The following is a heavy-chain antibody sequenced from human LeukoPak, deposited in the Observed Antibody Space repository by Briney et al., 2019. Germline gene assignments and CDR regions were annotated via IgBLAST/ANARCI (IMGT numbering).Heavy chain of an antibody. CDR2: ISGSGGST. CDR3: ARDRCSGGSCPIDY. Sequence: GGSLRLSCAASGFTFSSYAMSWVRQAPGKGLEWVSAISGSGGSTYYADSVKGRFTISRDNSKNTLYLQMNSLRAEDTAVYYCARDRCSGGSCPIDYWGQGTLVTVSS. D-gene: IGHD2-15*01. CDR1: GFTFSSYA. V-gene: IGHV3-23*01. J-gene: IGHJ4*02.